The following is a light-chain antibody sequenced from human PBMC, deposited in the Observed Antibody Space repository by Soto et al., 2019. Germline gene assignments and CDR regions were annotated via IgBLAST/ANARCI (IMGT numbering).Light chain of an antibody. CDR2: AAS. CDR1: QSISSY. J-gene: IGKJ1*01. Sequence: DIQMTQSPSSLSASVGDRVTITCRASQSISSYLNWYQQKPGKAPKRLIYAASSLQSGVPSRVSGSGSGTEFTLTISSLQPDDFATYYCQHYNSYSEAFGQGTKVDIK. V-gene: IGKV1-17*01. CDR3: QHYNSYSEA.